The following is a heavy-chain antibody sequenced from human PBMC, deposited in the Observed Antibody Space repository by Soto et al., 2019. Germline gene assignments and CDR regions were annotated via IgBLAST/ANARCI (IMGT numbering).Heavy chain of an antibody. D-gene: IGHD2-15*01. J-gene: IGHJ4*02. V-gene: IGHV3-23*01. CDR3: AKDHRYCSSTSCRYCSGGSCYRGFDY. CDR2: ISGSGGST. CDR1: GFTFSSYA. Sequence: SGGSLRLSCAASGFTFSSYAMSWVRQAPGKGLEWVSAISGSGGSTYYADSVKGRFTISRDNSKNTLYLQMNSLRAEDTAVYYCAKDHRYCSSTSCRYCSGGSCYRGFDYWGQGTLVTVSS.